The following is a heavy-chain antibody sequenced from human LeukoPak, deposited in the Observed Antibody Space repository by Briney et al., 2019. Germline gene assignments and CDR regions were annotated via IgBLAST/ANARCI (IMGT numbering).Heavy chain of an antibody. CDR2: IYSHGGT. CDR3: TRGGVVIY. D-gene: IGHD3-3*01. CDR1: GFTFSSYW. V-gene: IGHV3-66*01. Sequence: GGSLRLSCAASGFTFSSYWMSWVRQAPGKGLEWVSLIYSHGGTNYADSVKGRFTISRDNSKNTLYLQMNSLRTEDTAVYYCTRGGVVIYWGQGTLLTVSS. J-gene: IGHJ4*02.